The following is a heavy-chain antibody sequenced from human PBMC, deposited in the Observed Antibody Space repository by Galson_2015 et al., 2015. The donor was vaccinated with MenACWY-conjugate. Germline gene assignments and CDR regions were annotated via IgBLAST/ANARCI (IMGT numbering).Heavy chain of an antibody. CDR3: ARESSRREGPAPRLRAPEF. D-gene: IGHD6-6*01. CDR1: GCTFRSYA. CDR2: GSCGRSET. Sequence: SLRLSCKASGCTFRSYAIHWGRQSAGKGRAWVAVGSCGRSETLNAECVRCRFRIRKEDSNTMVHLQMDCLTFEDRAMYYCARESSRREGPAPRLRAPEFWGQGILVVVSS. V-gene: IGHV3-30*01. J-gene: IGHJ4*02.